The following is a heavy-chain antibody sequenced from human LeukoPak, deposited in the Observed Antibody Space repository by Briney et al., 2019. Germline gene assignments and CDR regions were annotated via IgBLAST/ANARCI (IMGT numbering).Heavy chain of an antibody. D-gene: IGHD1-26*01. CDR1: GFTFSSYA. CDR3: ASSHIVGASFDY. Sequence: GGSLRLSCAASGFTFSSYAMHWVRQAPGKGLEWVAVISYDGSNKYYADSVKGRFTISRDNSKNTLYLQMNSLRAEDTAVYYCASSHIVGASFDYWGQGTLVTVSS. CDR2: ISYDGSNK. J-gene: IGHJ4*02. V-gene: IGHV3-30*04.